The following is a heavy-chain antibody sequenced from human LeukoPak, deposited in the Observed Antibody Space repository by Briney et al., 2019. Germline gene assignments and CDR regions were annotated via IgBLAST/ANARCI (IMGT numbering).Heavy chain of an antibody. CDR3: ARGREVAGTVGY. CDR2: INPSSGGT. J-gene: IGHJ4*02. Sequence: RASVKVSCKASGYTFTGYYMHWVRQAPGQGLEWMGWINPSSGGTNYAQKFQGRVTMTRDTSIRTAYMELSRLTSDDTAVYYCARGREVAGTVGYWGQGTLVTVSS. CDR1: GYTFTGYY. D-gene: IGHD6-19*01. V-gene: IGHV1-2*02.